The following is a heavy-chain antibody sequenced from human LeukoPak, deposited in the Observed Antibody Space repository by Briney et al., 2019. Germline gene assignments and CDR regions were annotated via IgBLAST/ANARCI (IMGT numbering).Heavy chain of an antibody. D-gene: IGHD1-7*01. Sequence: SVKVSCKASGGTFSSYAISWVRQAPGQGLEWMGRTVPIFGPANYAQKFQGRVTITTDESTSTAYMELSSLRSEDTAVYYCAREMTNNWNYGEKDAFDIWGQGTMVTVSS. V-gene: IGHV1-69*05. CDR3: AREMTNNWNYGEKDAFDI. CDR1: GGTFSSYA. J-gene: IGHJ3*02. CDR2: TVPIFGPA.